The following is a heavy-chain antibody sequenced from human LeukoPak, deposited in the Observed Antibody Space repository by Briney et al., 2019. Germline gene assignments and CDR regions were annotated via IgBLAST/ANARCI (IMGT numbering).Heavy chain of an antibody. V-gene: IGHV4-59*01. D-gene: IGHD3-16*02. CDR1: GGSISGYY. CDR3: ARRYRWFDP. Sequence: SETLSLTCTVSGGSISGYYWSWIRQPPGKGLEWIGYLYYSGSTNYNPSLKSRVTISVDTSKNQFSLKLTSLTAADTAVYYCARRYRWFDPWGQGTLVTVSS. J-gene: IGHJ5*02. CDR2: LYYSGST.